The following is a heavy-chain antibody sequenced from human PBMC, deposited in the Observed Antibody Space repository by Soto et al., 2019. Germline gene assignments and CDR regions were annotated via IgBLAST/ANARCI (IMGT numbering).Heavy chain of an antibody. D-gene: IGHD5-18*01. CDR1: GGSISSGDYY. V-gene: IGHV4-30-4*01. CDR3: ASNSYGYIFYDY. Sequence: QVQLQESGPGLVKPSQTLSLTCTVSGGSISSGDYYWSWIRQPPGKGLEWIGYIYYSGSTYCNPXXXXXXXXXXXXXXXXXXXXXXXXXXXXXXXXXXASNSYGYIFYDYWGQGTLVTVSS. CDR2: IYYSGST. J-gene: IGHJ4*02.